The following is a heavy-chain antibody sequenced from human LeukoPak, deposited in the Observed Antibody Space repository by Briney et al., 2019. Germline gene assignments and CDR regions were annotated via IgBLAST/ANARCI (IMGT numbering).Heavy chain of an antibody. CDR1: GYSFTNYW. V-gene: IGHV5-51*01. J-gene: IGHJ3*01. Sequence: GESLEISCKGSGYSFTNYWIGWVRQMSGKGLEWVGIIYPGNSDTRYGPSFQGQVTISADKSITTAYLQWSSLKASDTGMYYCARRENYYCSGTYFADAFDFWGQGTMVTVSS. CDR3: ARRENYYCSGTYFADAFDF. CDR2: IYPGNSDT. D-gene: IGHD3-10*01.